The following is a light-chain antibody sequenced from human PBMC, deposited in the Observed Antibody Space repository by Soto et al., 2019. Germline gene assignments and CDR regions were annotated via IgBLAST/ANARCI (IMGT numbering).Light chain of an antibody. J-gene: IGKJ4*01. CDR3: QQSGSSPLT. CDR2: GAS. V-gene: IGKV3-20*01. CDR1: QSVSTSH. Sequence: EIVLTQSPGTLSLSPGERATLSCRASQSVSTSHLAWYQQKPGQAPRLLIYGASSRATGIPDRFSGRGSGTDFTLTITSLEPEDFAVYYCQQSGSSPLTFGGGTKVEIK.